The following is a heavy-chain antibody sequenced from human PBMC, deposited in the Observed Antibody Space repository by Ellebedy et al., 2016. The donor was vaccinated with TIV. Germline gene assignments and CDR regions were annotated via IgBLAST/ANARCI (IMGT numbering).Heavy chain of an antibody. CDR3: ARMFGSGTYGWFDP. CDR1: GFFLATHGMC. V-gene: IGHV2-70*17. Sequence: SGPTLAKPTETLTLTCSLSGFFLATHGMCVTWIRQPPGKALEWLARIDWDDDNFYPSSLRNRLTISKDTSKTQVVLTMTNMDPADTGTYYCARMFGSGTYGWFDPWGQGTVVTVSS. D-gene: IGHD3-10*01. CDR2: IDWDDDN. J-gene: IGHJ5*02.